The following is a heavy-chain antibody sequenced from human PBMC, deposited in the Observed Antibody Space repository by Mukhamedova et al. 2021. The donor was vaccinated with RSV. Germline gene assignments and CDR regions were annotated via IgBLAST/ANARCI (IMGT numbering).Heavy chain of an antibody. CDR3: AKDLVVSTNTLAPDY. CDR1: G. CDR2: LGTVGDA. V-gene: IGHV3-23*01. D-gene: IGHD5/OR15-5a*01. Sequence: GMNWVRQAPGKGLEWVATLGTVGDAYYADSVKSRFTISRDNSKNTLFLQMNNLRDEDTAIYDCAKDLVVSTNTLAPDYWGPGTLVTV. J-gene: IGHJ4*02.